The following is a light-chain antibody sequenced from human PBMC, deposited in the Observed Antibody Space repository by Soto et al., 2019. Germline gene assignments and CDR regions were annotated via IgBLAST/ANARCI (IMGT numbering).Light chain of an antibody. CDR3: SLSYDGARI. V-gene: IGLV7-46*01. CDR2: DAT. J-gene: IGLJ2*01. CDR1: TGAVTSGHY. Sequence: QAVVTHEPSLTVAPGGTVTLTGGSSTGAVTSGHYPHWIQQKPGQAPRTLIYDATHKQSWTPTRFSASLLGGKAALTLSGAQPEDEGDYYCSLSYDGARICGGGTKLTVL.